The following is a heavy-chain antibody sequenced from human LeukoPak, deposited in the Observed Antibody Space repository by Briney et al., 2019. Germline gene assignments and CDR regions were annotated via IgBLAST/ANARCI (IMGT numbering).Heavy chain of an antibody. Sequence: KPSETLSLTCAVSGGSISSGGYSWSWIRQPPGKGLEWIGYIYHSGSTYYNPSLKSRVTISVDRSKNQFSLKLSSVTAADTAVYYCARGALRLGELPDYWGQGTLVTVSS. V-gene: IGHV4-30-2*01. CDR2: IYHSGST. J-gene: IGHJ4*02. D-gene: IGHD3-16*01. CDR3: ARGALRLGELPDY. CDR1: GGSISSGGYS.